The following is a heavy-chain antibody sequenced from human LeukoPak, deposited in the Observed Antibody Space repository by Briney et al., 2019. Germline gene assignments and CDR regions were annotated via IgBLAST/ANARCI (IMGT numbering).Heavy chain of an antibody. CDR2: ITWNRDNI. D-gene: IGHD3-22*01. J-gene: IGHJ6*02. CDR1: GFTFSSYG. CDR3: AKDLSSAITSALVLDV. V-gene: IGHV3-9*01. Sequence: GGSLRLSCAASGFTFSSYGMHWVRQAPGKGLEWVAGITWNRDNIGYGDSVKGRFTISRDNVKNVLYLQMNSLRPEDTALYYCAKDLSSAITSALVLDVWGQGTTV.